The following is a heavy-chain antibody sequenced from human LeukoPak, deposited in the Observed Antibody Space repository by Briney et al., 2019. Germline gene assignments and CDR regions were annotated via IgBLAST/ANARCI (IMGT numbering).Heavy chain of an antibody. J-gene: IGHJ3*02. CDR1: GFTFSSYW. CDR3: ASTIAVAPSAFDI. Sequence: GGSLRLSCAASGFTFSSYWMSWVRQAPGKGLEWVANIKQDGSEKYYVDSVKGRFTISRDNAKNSLYLQMNSLRAEDTAVYYCASTIAVAPSAFDIWGQGTMVTVSS. CDR2: IKQDGSEK. D-gene: IGHD6-19*01. V-gene: IGHV3-7*01.